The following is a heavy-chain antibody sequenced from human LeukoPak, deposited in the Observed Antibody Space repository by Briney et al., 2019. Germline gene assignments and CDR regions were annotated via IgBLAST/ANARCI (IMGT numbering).Heavy chain of an antibody. CDR1: GFTFSSYE. CDR2: IGSSGSTI. J-gene: IGHJ4*02. V-gene: IGHV3-48*03. CDR3: ARGEQWLPDY. D-gene: IGHD6-19*01. Sequence: PGGSLRLSCAASGFTFSSYEMNWVRQAPGKGLEWVSYIGSSGSTIYYADSVKGRFTISRDNAKNSLYLQMNSLRAEDTAVYYCARGEQWLPDYWGQVTLVTVSS.